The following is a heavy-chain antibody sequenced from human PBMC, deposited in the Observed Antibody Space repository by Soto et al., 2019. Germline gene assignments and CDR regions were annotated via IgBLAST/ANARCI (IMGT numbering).Heavy chain of an antibody. J-gene: IGHJ6*02. D-gene: IGHD2-2*01. CDR3: AKGSVVGADYSYGMDV. CDR2: VSGSGGSV. V-gene: IGHV3-23*01. Sequence: EVQLLESGGDLVQPGGSLTLSCAAAGFTFSSYGMSWVRQAPGKGLEWVSAVSGSGGSVYYADSVRGRFTISRDNSKNTLYLQVNSLRAEDTPIYYCAKGSVVGADYSYGMDVWGQGTTVTVSS. CDR1: GFTFSSYG.